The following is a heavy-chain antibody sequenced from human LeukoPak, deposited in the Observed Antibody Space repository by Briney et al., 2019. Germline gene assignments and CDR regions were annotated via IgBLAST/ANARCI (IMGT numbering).Heavy chain of an antibody. J-gene: IGHJ4*02. D-gene: IGHD3-22*01. CDR2: INPNSGGT. V-gene: IGHV1-2*02. CDR1: GHTFTGYY. CDR3: ARVANYYDSSGYYY. Sequence: ASVKVSCKASGHTFTGYYMHWVRQAPGQGLEWMGWINPNSGGTNYAQKFQGRVTMTRDTSISTAYMELSRLRSDDTAVYYCARVANYYDSSGYYYWGQGTLVTVSS.